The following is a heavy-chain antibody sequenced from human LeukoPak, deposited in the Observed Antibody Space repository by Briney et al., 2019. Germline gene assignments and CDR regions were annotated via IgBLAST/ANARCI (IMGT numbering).Heavy chain of an antibody. Sequence: KPSETLSLTCAVSGYSISSGYYWGWIRQPPGKGLEWIGSIYHSGSTYYNPSFKSRVTISVDTSKNQFSLKLSSVTAADTAVYYCARDPHSSGYPYYFDYWGQGTLVTVSS. CDR3: ARDPHSSGYPYYFDY. CDR1: GYSISSGYY. J-gene: IGHJ4*02. CDR2: IYHSGST. D-gene: IGHD3-22*01. V-gene: IGHV4-38-2*02.